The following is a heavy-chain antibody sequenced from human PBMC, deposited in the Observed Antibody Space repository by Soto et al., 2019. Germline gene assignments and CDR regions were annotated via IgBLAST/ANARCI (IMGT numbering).Heavy chain of an antibody. Sequence: LVESGGDLVYPGGSLRLSCVGSGFSFSDHSMTWVRQAPGKGLQWVSYISSSSDKTYYADSVKGRFTVSRDNAKSALFLQMNSLRDDDTATYFCARLPKVSLVTAWGQGTRVPVSS. CDR2: ISSSSDKT. CDR3: ARLPKVSLVTA. J-gene: IGHJ4*02. D-gene: IGHD2-21*02. CDR1: GFSFSDHS. V-gene: IGHV3-48*02.